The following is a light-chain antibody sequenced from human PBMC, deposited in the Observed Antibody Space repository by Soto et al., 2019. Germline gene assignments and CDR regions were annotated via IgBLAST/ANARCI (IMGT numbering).Light chain of an antibody. CDR2: DAS. V-gene: IGKV3-11*01. J-gene: IGKJ4*01. CDR3: QQRYSWPLT. CDR1: QSVSSQ. Sequence: EIVLTQSAATLSMSPGEGATLSCRASQSVSSQLAWYQQKPGQAPRLLIYDASNRATGIPARFSGSGSGTDFTLIISSLEPGDFAVYYCQQRYSWPLTFGGGTKVEIK.